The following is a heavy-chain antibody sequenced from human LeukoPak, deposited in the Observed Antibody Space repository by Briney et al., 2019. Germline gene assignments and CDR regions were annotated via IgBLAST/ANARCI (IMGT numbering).Heavy chain of an antibody. D-gene: IGHD6-13*01. CDR3: ARRVVTSSSWYVVWYFDL. Sequence: SETLSLTCAVYGGSFSGYYWSWIRQPPGKGLEWIGEINHSGSTNYNPSLKSRVTISVDTSKNQFSLKLSSVTAADTAVYYCARRVVTSSSWYVVWYFDLWGRGTLVTVSS. J-gene: IGHJ2*01. CDR2: INHSGST. CDR1: GGSFSGYY. V-gene: IGHV4-34*01.